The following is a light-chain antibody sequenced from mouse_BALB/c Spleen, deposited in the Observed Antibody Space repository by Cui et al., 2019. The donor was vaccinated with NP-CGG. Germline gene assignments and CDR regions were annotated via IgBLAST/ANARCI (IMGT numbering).Light chain of an antibody. J-gene: IGLJ1*01. Sequence: QALVTQESALTTSPGETVTLTCRSSTGAVTTNNYANWVQEKPDHLFTGLIGGTNNRAPGVPARFSGSLIGEKAALTITGAQTEDEAIYFCALWYSNHWVFGGGTKLTVL. CDR3: ALWYSNHWV. CDR1: TGAVTTNNY. CDR2: GTN. V-gene: IGLV1*01.